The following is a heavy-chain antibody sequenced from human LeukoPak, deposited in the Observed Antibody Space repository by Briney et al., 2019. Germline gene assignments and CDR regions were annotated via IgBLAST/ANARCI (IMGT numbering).Heavy chain of an antibody. Sequence: PGGSLRLSCVGSGFTFSAFAMSWVRQAPGEGLECVSGISRSGGTTYYADSVKGRFTISRDNSKNMLYLQMSDLRAEDTAVYYCAKDRGAYTNAIGSDSWGQGTLVTVSP. CDR3: AKDRGAYTNAIGSDS. CDR2: ISRSGGTT. V-gene: IGHV3-23*01. D-gene: IGHD5-18*01. J-gene: IGHJ4*02. CDR1: GFTFSAFA.